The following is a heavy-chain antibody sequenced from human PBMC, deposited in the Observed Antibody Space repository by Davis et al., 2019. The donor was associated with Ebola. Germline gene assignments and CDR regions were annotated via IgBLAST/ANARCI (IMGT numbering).Heavy chain of an antibody. J-gene: IGHJ2*01. CDR1: GGSISSSSYY. V-gene: IGHV4-39*01. CDR2: IYYSGST. CDR3: ARNYYDSSGYYGVHWYFDL. Sequence: SETLSLTCTVSGGSISSSSYYWGWLRQPPGKGLEWIGSIYYSGSTYYNPSLKSRVTISVDTSKNQFSLKLSSVTAADTAVYYCARNYYDSSGYYGVHWYFDLWGRGTLVTVSS. D-gene: IGHD3-22*01.